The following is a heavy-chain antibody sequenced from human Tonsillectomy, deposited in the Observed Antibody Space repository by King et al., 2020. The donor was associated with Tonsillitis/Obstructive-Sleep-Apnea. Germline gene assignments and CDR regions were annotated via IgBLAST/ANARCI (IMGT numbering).Heavy chain of an antibody. J-gene: IGHJ4*02. CDR2: INCNGGGT. CDR1: GGFFSNYY. D-gene: IGHD3-22*01. CDR3: ARTGPIFISAYYKSFVDY. Sequence: QLVQSGAEVKKSAASVKVFCKASGGFFSNYYIHWMRQAPGQGLEWMGVINCNGGGTSYAQKFQGRVTMTRDTSTSTVYMDLSSLRSDDTAIYYCARTGPIFISAYYKSFVDYWGLGTLVPVSS. V-gene: IGHV1-46*01.